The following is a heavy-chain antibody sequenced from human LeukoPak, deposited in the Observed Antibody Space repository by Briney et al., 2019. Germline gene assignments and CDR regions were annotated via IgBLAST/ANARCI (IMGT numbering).Heavy chain of an antibody. CDR3: ARLAPPGYCSSTSCYQHAFDI. Sequence: ASVKVSCKASGYTFTGYYMHWVRQAPGQGLEWMGWINPNSGGTNYAQKFQGRVTMTRDTSISTAYMELSRLRSDDTAVYYCARLAPPGYCSSTSCYQHAFDIWGQGTMVTVSS. J-gene: IGHJ3*02. CDR1: GYTFTGYY. D-gene: IGHD2-2*01. V-gene: IGHV1-2*02. CDR2: INPNSGGT.